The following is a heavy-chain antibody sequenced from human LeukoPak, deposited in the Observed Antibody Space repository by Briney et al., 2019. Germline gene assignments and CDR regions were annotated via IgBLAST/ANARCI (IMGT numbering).Heavy chain of an antibody. CDR3: AKADSEVAAGPDSFDY. J-gene: IGHJ4*01. Sequence: GGSLRLSCAASGFTFSSSAMNWVRQAPEEGLEWVSGIIGSSHFTYYAASVKGRFTISRDNSKSTLYLQMNSLRAEDTAVYFWAKADSEVAAGPDSFDYWGQGTLVTVSS. D-gene: IGHD6-25*01. CDR2: IIGSSHFT. V-gene: IGHV3-23*01. CDR1: GFTFSSSA.